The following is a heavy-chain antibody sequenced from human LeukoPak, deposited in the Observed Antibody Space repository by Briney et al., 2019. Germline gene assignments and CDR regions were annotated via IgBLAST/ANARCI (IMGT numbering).Heavy chain of an antibody. CDR2: INHSGST. CDR3: ARGPRPYYDSSGYYSPKPFDY. V-gene: IGHV4-34*01. Sequence: SETLSLTCAVYGGSFSGYYWSWIRQPPGKGLEWIGEINHSGSTNYNPSLKSRVTISADTSKNQFSLKLSSVTAADTAVYYCARGPRPYYDSSGYYSPKPFDYWGQGTLVTVSS. J-gene: IGHJ4*02. D-gene: IGHD3-22*01. CDR1: GGSFSGYY.